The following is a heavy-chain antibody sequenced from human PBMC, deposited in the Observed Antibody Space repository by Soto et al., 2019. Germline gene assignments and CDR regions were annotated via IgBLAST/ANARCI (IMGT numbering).Heavy chain of an antibody. CDR3: AREKGYCSRTSCRPHAFDI. CDR2: IIPIFGTA. Sequence: SVKVSCKASGGTFSSYAISWVRQAPGQGLEWMGGIIPIFGTANYAQKFQGRVTITADESTSTAYMERRSPRSEDTAVYYCAREKGYCSRTSCRPHAFDIWGQGTMVTVSS. CDR1: GGTFSSYA. D-gene: IGHD2-2*01. V-gene: IGHV1-69*13. J-gene: IGHJ3*02.